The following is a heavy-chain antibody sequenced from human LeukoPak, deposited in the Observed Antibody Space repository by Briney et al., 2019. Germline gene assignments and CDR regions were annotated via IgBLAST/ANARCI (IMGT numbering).Heavy chain of an antibody. CDR1: GYTFTSSG. Sequence: ASVKVSCKTSGYTFTSSGISWVRQAPGQALEWMGWISPYNGYSKYAQNLQGRVTMTADTSTSTAYMELSSLRSDDTAVYYCAKNSSGGYSDYWGQGTLVTVSS. CDR2: ISPYNGYS. CDR3: AKNSSGGYSDY. V-gene: IGHV1-18*01. J-gene: IGHJ4*02. D-gene: IGHD6-19*01.